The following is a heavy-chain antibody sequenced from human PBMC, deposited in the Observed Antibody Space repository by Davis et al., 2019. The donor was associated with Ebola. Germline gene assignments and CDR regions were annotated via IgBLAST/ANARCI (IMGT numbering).Heavy chain of an antibody. CDR1: GFTFSTYS. CDR3: ARGLQTRWRVGWGMDV. Sequence: GGSLRLSCAASGFTFSTYSMSWVRQAPGKGLEWVSSISSDSDYIYYADSAKGRFTISRDNAKNSLYLQMSSLRAEDTAVYYCARGLQTRWRVGWGMDVWGQGTTVTVSS. V-gene: IGHV3-21*01. CDR2: ISSDSDYI. D-gene: IGHD3-16*01. J-gene: IGHJ6*02.